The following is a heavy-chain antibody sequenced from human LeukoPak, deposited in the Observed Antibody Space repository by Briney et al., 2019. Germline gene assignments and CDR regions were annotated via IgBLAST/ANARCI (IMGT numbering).Heavy chain of an antibody. Sequence: SETLSLTCTVSGGSISSSSYYWGWIHQPPGKGLEWIGSIYYSGSTYYNPSLKSRVTISVDTSKNQFSLKLSSVTAADTAVYYCARVGRYTDYYMDVWGKGTTVTVSS. CDR3: ARVGRYTDYYMDV. V-gene: IGHV4-39*07. J-gene: IGHJ6*03. CDR1: GGSISSSSYY. D-gene: IGHD2-2*02. CDR2: IYYSGST.